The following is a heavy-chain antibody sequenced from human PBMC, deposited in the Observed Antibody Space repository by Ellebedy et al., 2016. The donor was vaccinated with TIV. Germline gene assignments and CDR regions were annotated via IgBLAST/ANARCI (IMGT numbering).Heavy chain of an antibody. D-gene: IGHD1-14*01. J-gene: IGHJ4*02. Sequence: GESLKISCAASGFIFSDYAMHWVRQAPGKGLEWVASISSDVSIKYYANSVRGRFTISRDNSKNTLYVHMDSLRAEDTAVYYCARERGSIYNVDYWGQGTLVTVSS. CDR1: GFIFSDYA. V-gene: IGHV3-30*04. CDR2: ISSDVSIK. CDR3: ARERGSIYNVDY.